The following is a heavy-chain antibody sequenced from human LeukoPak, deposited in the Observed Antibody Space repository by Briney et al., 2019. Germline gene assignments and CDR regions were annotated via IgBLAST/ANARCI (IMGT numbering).Heavy chain of an antibody. CDR1: GFTFSSYG. V-gene: IGHV3-30*18. J-gene: IGHJ4*02. Sequence: PGGSLRLSCAASGFTFSSYGMHWVRQAPGKGLEWVAVISYDGSNKYYADSVKGRFTISRDNSKNTLYLQMNSLRAEDTAVYYCAKDPPYSSSWYGSYYFDYWGQGTLVTVSS. D-gene: IGHD6-13*01. CDR2: ISYDGSNK. CDR3: AKDPPYSSSWYGSYYFDY.